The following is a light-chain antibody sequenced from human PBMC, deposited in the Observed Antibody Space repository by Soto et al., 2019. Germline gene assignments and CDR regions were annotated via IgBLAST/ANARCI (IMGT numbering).Light chain of an antibody. J-gene: IGKJ2*01. CDR2: DAS. Sequence: DIQMTQSPSSLSASVGDRVTITCQASQDIRDYLNWYQQKPGKAPKLLIYDASNLETGVPSRFSGSGSGTDFTFTISSLQPEDIATYYCQQYDNRYTFGQGTKLEIK. CDR3: QQYDNRYT. V-gene: IGKV1-33*01. CDR1: QDIRDY.